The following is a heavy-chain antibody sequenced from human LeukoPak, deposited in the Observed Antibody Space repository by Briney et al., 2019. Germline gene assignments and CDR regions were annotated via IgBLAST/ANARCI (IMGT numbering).Heavy chain of an antibody. CDR3: AKDPFNSMGY. CDR2: INSDGSIT. J-gene: IGHJ4*02. V-gene: IGHV3-74*01. CDR1: GFTFSSYW. Sequence: GGSLRLSCAASGFTFSSYWMHWVRQAPGKGLVWVSRINSDGSITNYADSVKGRSTISRDNAKNTLYLQMDSLRAEDTAVYFCAKDPFNSMGYWGQGTLVTVSS. D-gene: IGHD4-23*01.